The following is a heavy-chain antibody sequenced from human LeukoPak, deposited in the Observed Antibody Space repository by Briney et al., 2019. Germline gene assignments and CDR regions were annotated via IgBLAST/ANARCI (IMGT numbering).Heavy chain of an antibody. D-gene: IGHD3-22*01. CDR1: GFTFDGYA. J-gene: IGHJ4*02. CDR2: ISGVGSTT. CDR3: VRDVLYFYDSSQDYYGGNLDH. V-gene: IGHV3-43*02. Sequence: GGSLRLSCAASGFTFDGYAMHWVRQALGKGLEWVSFISGVGSTTYYADSVKGRFTISRDNSTNSLYLQMNSLRTEDSALYYCVRDVLYFYDSSQDYYGGNLDHWGQGTLVTVSS.